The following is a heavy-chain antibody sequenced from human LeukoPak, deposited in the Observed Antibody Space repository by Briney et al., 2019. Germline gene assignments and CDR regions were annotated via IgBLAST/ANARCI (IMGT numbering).Heavy chain of an antibody. CDR1: GYSISSGYY. Sequence: SETLSLTCAVSGYSISSGYYWGWIRQPPGKGLEWIGSIYHSGSTYYNPSLKSRVTISVDTSKNQFSLKLSAVTAADTAVYYCARHGLSGITIFGVVTTSHYDAFDTWGQGTMVTVSS. J-gene: IGHJ3*02. CDR2: IYHSGST. V-gene: IGHV4-38-2*01. CDR3: ARHGLSGITIFGVVTTSHYDAFDT. D-gene: IGHD3-3*01.